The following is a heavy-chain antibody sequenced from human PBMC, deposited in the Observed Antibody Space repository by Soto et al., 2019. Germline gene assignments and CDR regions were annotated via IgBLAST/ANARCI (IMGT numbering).Heavy chain of an antibody. J-gene: IGHJ4*02. CDR2: IYYSGRT. Sequence: PSETLSLTCNVSGGSINSAGYYWSWIRQHPGKGPEWIGYIYYSGRTYYNPSLKSRVTISIDTSKTQFSLKLSSVTAADTAVYYCARFQTLFGIINVFDYWGQGTLVTVSS. D-gene: IGHD3-3*01. V-gene: IGHV4-31*03. CDR3: ARFQTLFGIINVFDY. CDR1: GGSINSAGYY.